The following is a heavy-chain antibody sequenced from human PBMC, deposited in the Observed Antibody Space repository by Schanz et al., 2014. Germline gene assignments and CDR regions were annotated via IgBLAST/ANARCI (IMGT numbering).Heavy chain of an antibody. Sequence: VQLVESGGGLVQPGGSLRLSCAASGFTVSSNYMSWVRQAPGKGLEWVALISYDGSSKNHADSVQGRFTISRDNSKNALYLQMDSLRAEDTAVYYCARGIITMVRGGDVGAFDMWGQGTMVTVSS. CDR3: ARGIITMVRGGDVGAFDM. D-gene: IGHD3-10*01. CDR2: ISYDGSSK. V-gene: IGHV3-33*08. J-gene: IGHJ3*02. CDR1: GFTVSSNY.